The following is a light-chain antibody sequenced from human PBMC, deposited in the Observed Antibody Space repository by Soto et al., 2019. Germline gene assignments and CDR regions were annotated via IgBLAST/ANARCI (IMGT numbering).Light chain of an antibody. CDR2: WAS. V-gene: IGKV4-1*01. J-gene: IGKJ2*01. CDR3: QQYYSTPRYT. CDR1: QSVLYSSNNKNY. Sequence: DIVMTQSPDSLAVSLGERATINCKSSQSVLYSSNNKNYLAWYQQKPGQPPKLLIYWASTRESGVPDRFSGSGSGTDFTLTISSLQAEDVAVYYCQQYYSTPRYTFGPGTKLEIK.